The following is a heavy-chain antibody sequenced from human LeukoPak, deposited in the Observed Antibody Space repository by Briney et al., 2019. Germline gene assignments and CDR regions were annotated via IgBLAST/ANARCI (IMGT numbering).Heavy chain of an antibody. CDR3: AGHHPRNTVDF. Sequence: SETLSLTCNVSDGSISSYYWSWIRQPPGETLEWIGYMHYSGSANYNPSLKSRVTISLDTSKNQFSLKLSSVTAADTAVYYCAGHHPRNTVDFWGQGTLVTVSS. V-gene: IGHV4-59*08. CDR2: MHYSGSA. J-gene: IGHJ4*02. CDR1: DGSISSYY. D-gene: IGHD2/OR15-2a*01.